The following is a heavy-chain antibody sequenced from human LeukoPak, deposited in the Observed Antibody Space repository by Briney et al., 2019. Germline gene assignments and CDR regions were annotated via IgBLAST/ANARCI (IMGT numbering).Heavy chain of an antibody. D-gene: IGHD3-22*01. CDR3: AVTSRSYYDSSGFCDY. V-gene: IGHV1-18*01. CDR2: ISAYNGNT. J-gene: IGHJ4*02. Sequence: ASVKVSCKASGYTFTSYGISWVRQAPGQGLEWMGWISAYNGNTNYAQKLQGRVTMTTDTSTSTAYMELRSLRSDDTAVYYCAVTSRSYYDSSGFCDYWGQGTLVTVSS. CDR1: GYTFTSYG.